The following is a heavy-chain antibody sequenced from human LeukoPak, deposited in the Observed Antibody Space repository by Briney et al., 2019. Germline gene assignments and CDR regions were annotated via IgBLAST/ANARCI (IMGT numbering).Heavy chain of an antibody. J-gene: IGHJ4*02. CDR3: AGRAQTTGWSFDY. D-gene: IGHD6-19*01. CDR2: FHSSEST. CDR1: GGSITSYF. Sequence: SGTLSLTCIVSGGSITSYFWSWIRQPAGKGLEWIGQFHSSESTNYNPSLKSRVAMSVDTSKNQFSLELSSVTAADTAVYYCAGRAQTTGWSFDYWGQGALVTVSS. V-gene: IGHV4-4*07.